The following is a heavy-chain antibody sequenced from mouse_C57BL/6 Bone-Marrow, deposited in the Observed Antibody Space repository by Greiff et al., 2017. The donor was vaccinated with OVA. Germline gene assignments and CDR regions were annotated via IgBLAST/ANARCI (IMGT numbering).Heavy chain of an antibody. D-gene: IGHD1-1*01. CDR2: IRSKRSNYAT. CDR3: VREGYGSYFDY. V-gene: IGHV10-3*01. J-gene: IGHJ2*01. CDR1: GFTFNTYA. Sequence: EVKLMESGGGLVQPKGSLKLSCAASGFTFNTYAMHWVRQAPGKGLEWVARIRSKRSNYATYYADSVKDRFTISRDDSQSMLYLQMNNLKTEDTAMYYCVREGYGSYFDYWGQGTTLTVSS.